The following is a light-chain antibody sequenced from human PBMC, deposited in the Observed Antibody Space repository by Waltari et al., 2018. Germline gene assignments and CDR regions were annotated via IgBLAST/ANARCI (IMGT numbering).Light chain of an antibody. V-gene: IGLV2-14*01. Sequence: QSALTQPDSVSRSPGQSITISCSGPDSDVGAYDFVSWYQQHPGKAPHLIIYEVSNRPSGISNRFSASKSGNTASLTISGLQAEDEADYYCSSYTTSSAPGVFGTGTRVTVL. J-gene: IGLJ1*01. CDR2: EVS. CDR3: SSYTTSSAPGV. CDR1: DSDVGAYDF.